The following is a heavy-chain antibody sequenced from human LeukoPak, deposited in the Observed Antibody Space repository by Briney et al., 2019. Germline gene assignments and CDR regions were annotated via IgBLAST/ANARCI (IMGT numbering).Heavy chain of an antibody. D-gene: IGHD3-10*01. CDR3: ARVSTMVRGVIRY. J-gene: IGHJ4*01. Sequence: GGSLRLSCAASGFTFSSYWMSWVRQAPGKGLEWVANIKQDGSEKYYVDSVKGRFTISRDNAKNSLYLQMNSLRAEDTAVYYCARVSTMVRGVIRYWGHGTLVTVSS. CDR2: IKQDGSEK. V-gene: IGHV3-7*01. CDR1: GFTFSSYW.